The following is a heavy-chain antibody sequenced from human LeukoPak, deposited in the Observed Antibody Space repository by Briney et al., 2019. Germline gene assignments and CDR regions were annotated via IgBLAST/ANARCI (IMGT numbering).Heavy chain of an antibody. Sequence: GGSLRLSCAASGLTFSSYAMSWVRQAPGKGLEWVSGISAGGGSTHYADSVEGRFTISRDNSRSTLYLQMNSLRADDTAIYYCARRGSYYEADYWGQGTLVTVSS. V-gene: IGHV3-23*01. J-gene: IGHJ4*02. D-gene: IGHD1-26*01. CDR3: ARRGSYYEADY. CDR1: GLTFSSYA. CDR2: ISAGGGST.